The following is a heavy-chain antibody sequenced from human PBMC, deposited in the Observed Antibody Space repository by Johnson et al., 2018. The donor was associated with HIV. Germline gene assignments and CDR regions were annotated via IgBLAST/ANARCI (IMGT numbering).Heavy chain of an antibody. Sequence: QVQLVESGGGVVQPGGSLRLSCAASGFTFSSYGMHWVRQAPGKGLEWVAFIRYEGSNKYYADSVKGRFTIYRDNYKNTLNLQMNSLRAEDTAVYYCAREYEAFDIWGQGTTVTVSS. CDR1: GFTFSSYG. CDR3: AREYEAFDI. V-gene: IGHV3-30*02. J-gene: IGHJ3*02. CDR2: IRYEGSNK.